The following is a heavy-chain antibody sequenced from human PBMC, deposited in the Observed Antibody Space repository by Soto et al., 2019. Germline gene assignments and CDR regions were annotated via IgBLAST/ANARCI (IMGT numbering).Heavy chain of an antibody. CDR3: AKLSTSPSKDLSFSYFSIDV. CDR1: EYTFTNHW. CDR2: IYPFDSDT. V-gene: IGHV5-51*01. Sequence: GESLKISCQGSEYTFTNHWIGWVRQLPGKGLEWMGIIYPFDSDTRYSPSFRGRVTISADRSITTAYLQWSSLKASDTAMYFCAKLSTSPSKDLSFSYFSIDVWGPGTTVTASS. J-gene: IGHJ6*02. D-gene: IGHD1-26*01.